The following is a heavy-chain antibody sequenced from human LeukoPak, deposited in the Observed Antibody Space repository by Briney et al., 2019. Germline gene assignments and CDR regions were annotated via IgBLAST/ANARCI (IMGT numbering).Heavy chain of an antibody. CDR3: AKGDYYDSSGFDY. V-gene: IGHV3-30*02. D-gene: IGHD3-22*01. CDR1: GFTFSSYG. Sequence: GGSLRLSCAASGFTFSSYGMHWVRQAPGKGLEWVAFIRYDGSNKYYADSVKGRFTISRDNSKNTLYLQMNSLRAEDTAVYYCAKGDYYDSSGFDYWGQGTLVTVSS. J-gene: IGHJ4*02. CDR2: IRYDGSNK.